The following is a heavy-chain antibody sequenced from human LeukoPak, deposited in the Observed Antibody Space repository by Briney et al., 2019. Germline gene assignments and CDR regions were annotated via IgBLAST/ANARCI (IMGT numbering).Heavy chain of an antibody. J-gene: IGHJ4*02. V-gene: IGHV3-30-3*01. D-gene: IGHD6-19*01. CDR3: ARVVSSGWYSFDY. CDR2: ISYDGSNK. CDR1: GFTFSSYA. Sequence: HPGGSLRLSCVASGFTFSSYAMHWVRQAPGKGLEWVAVISYDGSNKYYADSVKGRFTISRDNSKNTLYLQMNSLRADDTAVYYCARVVSSGWYSFDYWGQETLLTVSS.